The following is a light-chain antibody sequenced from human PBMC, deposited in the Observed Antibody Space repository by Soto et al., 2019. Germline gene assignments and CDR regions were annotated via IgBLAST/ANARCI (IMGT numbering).Light chain of an antibody. CDR1: QSVSSNY. CDR2: GAS. J-gene: IGKJ2*01. Sequence: EIVLTQSPGTLSLSPGQRATLSCRASQSVSSNYLAWYQQKPGQAPSLLIHGASSRATAIPDRFSGSGSGTDFTLTISSLEPEDFAMYYCQQYGNSPHTFGQGTKVDIK. CDR3: QQYGNSPHT. V-gene: IGKV3-20*01.